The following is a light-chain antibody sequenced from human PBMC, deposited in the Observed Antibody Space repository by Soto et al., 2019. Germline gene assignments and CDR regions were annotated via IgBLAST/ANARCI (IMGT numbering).Light chain of an antibody. V-gene: IGLV1-40*01. J-gene: IGLJ2*01. CDR1: SSNIGSYYD. Sequence: QSVLTQPPSVSGAPGQRVTIPCTGSSSNIGSYYDVHWYQQLPGTVPKLLIYGDNNRPSGVPDRFSGSKSGTSASLAITGLQGEDEADSYCQSYESSRSHVVFGGGTQLTVL. CDR3: QSYESSRSHVV. CDR2: GDN.